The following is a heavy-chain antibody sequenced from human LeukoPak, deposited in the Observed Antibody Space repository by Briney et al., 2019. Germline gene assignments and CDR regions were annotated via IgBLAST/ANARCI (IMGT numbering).Heavy chain of an antibody. D-gene: IGHD3-10*01. CDR2: ISDDGSYT. J-gene: IGHJ4*02. Sequence: GGSLRLSCAASGFSFSSHWVHWVRQAPGKGLVWVSRISDDGSYTSNVDSVKGRFTISRDNAKNSLYLQMNSLRAEDTAVYYCARDLQFMVRGVNQIDYWGQGTLVTVSS. CDR1: GFSFSSHW. V-gene: IGHV3-74*01. CDR3: ARDLQFMVRGVNQIDY.